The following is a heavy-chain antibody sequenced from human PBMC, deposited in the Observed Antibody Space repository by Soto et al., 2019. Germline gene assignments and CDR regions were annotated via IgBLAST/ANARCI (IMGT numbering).Heavy chain of an antibody. CDR3: ARLVYDTRLNYMYFDF. CDR1: CVSISSGNW. D-gene: IGHD2-8*01. J-gene: IGHJ4*02. CDR2: IFHDGTA. Sequence: PSETLSLTCAVSCVSISSGNWWTWVRQTPQRGLEYIGEIFHDGTANYYPSFERRVAISVDTSKNQFSLKLTSVTAADTAIYFCARLVYDTRLNYMYFDFWGQGALVTVPS. V-gene: IGHV4-4*02.